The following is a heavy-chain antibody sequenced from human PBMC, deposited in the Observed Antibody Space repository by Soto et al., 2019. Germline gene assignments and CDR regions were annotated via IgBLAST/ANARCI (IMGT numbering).Heavy chain of an antibody. CDR1: GCTFSSYA. J-gene: IGHJ6*02. CDR2: ISYDGSNK. V-gene: IGHV3-30-3*01. D-gene: IGHD6-13*01. Sequence: PXGSLRLSCSAAGCTFSSYAMHWVRQAPGKGLEWVAVISYDGSNKYYADSVKGRFTISRDNSKNTLYLQMNSLRAEDTAVYYCARDSRGIAAAGNLDYYGMDAWGQGSTVTVSS. CDR3: ARDSRGIAAAGNLDYYGMDA.